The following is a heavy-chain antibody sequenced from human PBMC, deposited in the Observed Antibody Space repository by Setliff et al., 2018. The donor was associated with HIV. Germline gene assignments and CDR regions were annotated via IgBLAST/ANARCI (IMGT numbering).Heavy chain of an antibody. CDR3: AKDMSTDWYTVSGFDL. CDR1: GGSISSGSYY. J-gene: IGHJ5*02. D-gene: IGHD3-9*01. Sequence: KASETLSLTCTVSGGSISSGSYYWSWIRQPAGKGLEWIGHIYTSGSTNYNPSLKSRVTISVDTSKNQFSLKLSSVTAADTAVYYCAKDMSTDWYTVSGFDLWGQGTLVTVSS. V-gene: IGHV4-61*09. CDR2: IYTSGST.